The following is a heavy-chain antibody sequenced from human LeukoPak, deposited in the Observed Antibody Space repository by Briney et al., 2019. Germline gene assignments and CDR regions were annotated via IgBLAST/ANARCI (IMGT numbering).Heavy chain of an antibody. CDR3: AKDLAVLGIVVVPAADFDY. V-gene: IGHV3-30*18. Sequence: GGSLRLSCAASGFTFSSYGMHWVRQAPGKGLEWVAVISYDGSNKYYADSVKGRFTISRDNSKNTLYLQMNSLRAEDTAVYYCAKDLAVLGIVVVPAADFDYWGQGTLVTVSS. D-gene: IGHD2-2*03. CDR2: ISYDGSNK. J-gene: IGHJ4*02. CDR1: GFTFSSYG.